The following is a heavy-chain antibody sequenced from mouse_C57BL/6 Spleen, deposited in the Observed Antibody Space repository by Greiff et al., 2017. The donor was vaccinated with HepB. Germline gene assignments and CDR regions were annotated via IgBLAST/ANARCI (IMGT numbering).Heavy chain of an antibody. V-gene: IGHV3-6*01. D-gene: IGHD5-1*01. J-gene: IGHJ4*01. CDR1: GYSITSGYY. CDR2: ISYDGSN. CDR3: ARDKYSDAMDY. Sequence: ESGPGLVKPSQSLSLTCSVTGYSITSGYYWNWIRQFPGNKLEWMGYISYDGSNNYNPSLKNRISITRDTSKNQFFLKLNSVTTEDTATYYCARDKYSDAMDYWGQGTSVTVSS.